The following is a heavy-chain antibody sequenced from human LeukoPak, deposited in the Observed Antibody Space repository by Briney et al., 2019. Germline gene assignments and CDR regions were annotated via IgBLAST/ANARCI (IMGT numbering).Heavy chain of an antibody. CDR2: ISYDGSNK. CDR3: ARWGAQERRDGYNYHFDI. Sequence: GGSLRLSCAASGFTFSSYAMHWVRQAPGKGLEWVAVISYDGSNKYYADSVKGRFTISRDNSKNTLYLQMNSLRAEDTAVYYCARWGAQERRDGYNYHFDIWGQGTMVTVSS. J-gene: IGHJ3*02. D-gene: IGHD5-24*01. CDR1: GFTFSSYA. V-gene: IGHV3-30-3*01.